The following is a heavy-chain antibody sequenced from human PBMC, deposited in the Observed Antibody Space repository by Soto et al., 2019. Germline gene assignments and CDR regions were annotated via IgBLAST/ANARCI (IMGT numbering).Heavy chain of an antibody. Sequence: QVQLVQSGAEVKKPGSSVNDSCTASGGTFGSYAISWVRKAPVQGLEWMGGLIPIPGTANYAQKFQARVTIAADESTCTANMELSSLNAGETVMYLCARSQGRSTSIELYYYYYYGMDGWGNGTKVIVST. CDR2: LIPIPGTA. D-gene: IGHD2-2*01. J-gene: IGHJ6*04. CDR3: ARSQGRSTSIELYYYYYYGMDG. CDR1: GGTFGSYA. V-gene: IGHV1-69*01.